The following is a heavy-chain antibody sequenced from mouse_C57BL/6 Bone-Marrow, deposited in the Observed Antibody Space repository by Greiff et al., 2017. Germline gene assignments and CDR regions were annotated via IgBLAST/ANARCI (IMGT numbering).Heavy chain of an antibody. CDR2: IDPSDSYT. CDR1: GYTFTSYW. J-gene: IGHJ2*01. Sequence: QVQLQQPGAELVMPGASVKLSCKASGYTFTSYWMHWVKQRPGQGLEWIGEIDPSDSYTNYNQKFKGKSTLTVDKSSSAAYMLLSSLTSEDSAVYHCARHYFDYWGQGTTLTVSS. CDR3: ARHYFDY. V-gene: IGHV1-69*01.